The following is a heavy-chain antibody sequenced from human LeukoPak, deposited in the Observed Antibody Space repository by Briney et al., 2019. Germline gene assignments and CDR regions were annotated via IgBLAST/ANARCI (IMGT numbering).Heavy chain of an antibody. D-gene: IGHD2-2*01. CDR3: ARGCSSTSCY. CDR2: ISYDGSNK. V-gene: IGHV3-30-3*01. CDR1: GFTFSSYA. J-gene: IGHJ4*02. Sequence: GGSLRLSCAASGFTFSSYAMHWVRQAPGKGLEWVAVISYDGSNKYYADSVKGRFTISRDNSRNTLYLQMNSLRAEDTAVYYCARGCSSTSCYWGQGTLVTVSS.